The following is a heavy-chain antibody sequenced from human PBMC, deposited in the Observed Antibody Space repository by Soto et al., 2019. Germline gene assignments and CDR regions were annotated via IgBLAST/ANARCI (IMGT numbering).Heavy chain of an antibody. CDR1: GGSLSGYY. V-gene: IGHV4-34*01. CDR2: INHSGNT. CDR3: ARHHVRGRTIAGAAEF. D-gene: IGHD6-13*01. Sequence: PSETLSLTCAVYGGSLSGYYWSWIRQPPGKGLEWIGEINHSGNTNYNPSLKSRVTISVDTSKNQLFLYLSSVTAADTAMYYCARHHVRGRTIAGAAEFWGQGTLVTVSS. J-gene: IGHJ4*02.